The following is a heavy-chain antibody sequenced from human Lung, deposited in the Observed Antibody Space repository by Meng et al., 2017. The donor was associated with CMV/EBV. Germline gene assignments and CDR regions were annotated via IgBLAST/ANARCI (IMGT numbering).Heavy chain of an antibody. V-gene: IGHV4-39*06. CDR1: GYLSISSEC. Sequence: GYLSISSECWGRSRQGPGRGRKWIGGPYQGGGPFYGPTLKSRVTISLDTSKNHFPLKLSSVTAADTAVYYCATPRGGFASGWSFDYWGQGALVTVSS. CDR2: PYQGGGP. D-gene: IGHD6-19*01. CDR3: ATPRGGFASGWSFDY. J-gene: IGHJ4*02.